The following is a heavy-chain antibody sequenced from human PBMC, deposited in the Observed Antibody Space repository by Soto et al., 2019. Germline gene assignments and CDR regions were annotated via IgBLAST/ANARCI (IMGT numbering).Heavy chain of an antibody. Sequence: ASVKVSCKASGGTFSSYAISWVRQAPGQGLEWMGGIIPIFGTANYAQKFQGRVTITADESTSTAYMELSSLRSEDTAVYYCVSPGEFNANYYGSSWYFDYWGQGTLVTVSS. CDR1: GGTFSSYA. V-gene: IGHV1-69*13. CDR2: IIPIFGTA. J-gene: IGHJ4*02. D-gene: IGHD3-10*01. CDR3: VSPGEFNANYYGSSWYFDY.